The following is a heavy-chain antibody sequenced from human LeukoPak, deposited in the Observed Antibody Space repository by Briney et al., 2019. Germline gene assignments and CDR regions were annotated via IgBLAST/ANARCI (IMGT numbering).Heavy chain of an antibody. D-gene: IGHD3-22*01. CDR2: ILDSGGRT. CDR3: AKRGYVIRVILVGFHKEAYYFDS. V-gene: IGHV3-23*01. CDR1: GITLSNYG. Sequence: GGCLRLACALYGITLSNYGISSVRQPPGDGLEWDAVILDSGGRTKYAESVKGRFTISRDNPKNTLYMQMNSLRAEDTGVYFCAKRGYVIRVILVGFHKEAYYFDSWGQGALVTVSS. J-gene: IGHJ4*02.